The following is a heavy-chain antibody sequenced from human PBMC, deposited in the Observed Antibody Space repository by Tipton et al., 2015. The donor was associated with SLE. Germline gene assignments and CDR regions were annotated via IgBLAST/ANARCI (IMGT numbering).Heavy chain of an antibody. CDR2: IKQDGSEK. CDR1: GFTFTSYW. CDR3: ARGSHGEHDY. J-gene: IGHJ4*02. V-gene: IGHV3-7*01. Sequence: GSLRLSCAASGFTFTSYWMTWVRQAPGKGLEWVANIKQDGSEKYYVDSVKGRFTISRDNAKNSLYLQMNSLRDEDTAVYYCARGSHGEHDYWGQGTLVTVSS. D-gene: IGHD4-17*01.